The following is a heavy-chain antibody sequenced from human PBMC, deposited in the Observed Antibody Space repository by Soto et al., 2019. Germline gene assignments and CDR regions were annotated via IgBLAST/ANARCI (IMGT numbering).Heavy chain of an antibody. D-gene: IGHD5-18*01. V-gene: IGHV6-1*01. CDR1: GDSVSSNSAA. Sequence: PSQTLSLTCAISGDSVSSNSAAWNLIRQSPSRGLEWLGRTYYRSKWYSSYAVSVKSRITINPDTSKNQFSLQLNSVTPEDTAVYYCARGPETTMGTFDIWDQGTVVTV. CDR2: TYYRSKWYS. CDR3: ARGPETTMGTFDI. J-gene: IGHJ3*02.